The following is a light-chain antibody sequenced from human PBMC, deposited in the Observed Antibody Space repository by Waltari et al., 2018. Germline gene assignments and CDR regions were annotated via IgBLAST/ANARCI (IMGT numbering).Light chain of an antibody. CDR3: CSYAGSSTFV. CDR2: EGS. Sequence: QSALTQPASVSGSPGQSITISCHGTSSDVGSYNLASWYQQHPGKAPKLMIYEGSKRPSGVSNRFSGSKSGNTASLTISGLQAEDEADYYCCSYAGSSTFVFGGGTKLTVL. CDR1: SSDVGSYNL. J-gene: IGLJ3*02. V-gene: IGLV2-23*03.